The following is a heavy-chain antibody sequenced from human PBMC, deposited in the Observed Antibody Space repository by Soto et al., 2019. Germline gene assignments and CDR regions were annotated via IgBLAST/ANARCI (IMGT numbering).Heavy chain of an antibody. CDR1: GGTFSSYT. Sequence: SVKVSCKASGGTFSSYTISWVRQAPGQGLEWMGRIIPILGIANYAQKFQGRVTITADKSTSTAYMELSSLRSEDTAVYYCARGYCSGGSCRRPTYFDYWGQGTLVTVSS. V-gene: IGHV1-69*02. J-gene: IGHJ4*02. D-gene: IGHD2-15*01. CDR2: IIPILGIA. CDR3: ARGYCSGGSCRRPTYFDY.